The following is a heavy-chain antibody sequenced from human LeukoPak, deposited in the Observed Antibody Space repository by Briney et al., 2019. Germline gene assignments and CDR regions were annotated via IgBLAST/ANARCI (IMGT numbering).Heavy chain of an antibody. CDR2: IWYDGSNK. D-gene: IGHD1-26*01. CDR3: ARGHSGSYPIDY. CDR1: GFTFSSYG. J-gene: IGHJ4*02. Sequence: PGGSLRLSCAASGFTFSSYGMHWVRQAPGKGLEWVAVIWYDGSNKYYADSVKGRFTISRDNSKNTLYLQVNSLRAEDTAVYYCARGHSGSYPIDYWGQGTLVTVSS. V-gene: IGHV3-33*01.